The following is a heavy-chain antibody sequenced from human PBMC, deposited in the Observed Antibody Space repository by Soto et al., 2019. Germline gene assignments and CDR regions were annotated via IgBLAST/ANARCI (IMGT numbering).Heavy chain of an antibody. D-gene: IGHD4-17*01. J-gene: IGHJ4*02. Sequence: SETLSLTCTVSGGSISSYYWSWIRQPPGKGLEWIGYIYYSGSTNYNPSLKSRVTISVDTSKNQFSLKLSSVTAADTAVYYCARGPNYGGEFDYWGQGTLVTVS. CDR2: IYYSGST. V-gene: IGHV4-59*01. CDR1: GGSISSYY. CDR3: ARGPNYGGEFDY.